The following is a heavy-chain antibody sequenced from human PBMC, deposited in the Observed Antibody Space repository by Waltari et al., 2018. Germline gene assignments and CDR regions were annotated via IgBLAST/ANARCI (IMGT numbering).Heavy chain of an antibody. CDR3: ASEVVPAANIDY. Sequence: QLQLQESGPGLVKPSETLSLTCTVSGGSISSSSYYWGWIRQPPGKGLEWIGSIYYSGSTYYNPSLKSRVTISVDTSKNQFSLKLSSVTAADTAVYYCASEVVPAANIDYWGQGTLVTVSS. D-gene: IGHD2-2*01. CDR1: GGSISSSSYY. J-gene: IGHJ4*02. V-gene: IGHV4-39*01. CDR2: IYYSGST.